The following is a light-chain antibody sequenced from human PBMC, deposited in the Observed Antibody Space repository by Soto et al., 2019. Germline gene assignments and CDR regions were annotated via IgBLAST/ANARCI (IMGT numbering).Light chain of an antibody. Sequence: QSALTQPASVSGSPGQSITISCTGTSSDVGGYNYVSWYQQYPGKAPKLMIYHVSNRPSGVSNRFSGSKSGNSASLTISGLQAEDEADSCCSSYSSTSTYVFGTGTKVTVL. V-gene: IGLV2-14*01. J-gene: IGLJ1*01. CDR3: SSYSSTSTYV. CDR1: SSDVGGYNY. CDR2: HVS.